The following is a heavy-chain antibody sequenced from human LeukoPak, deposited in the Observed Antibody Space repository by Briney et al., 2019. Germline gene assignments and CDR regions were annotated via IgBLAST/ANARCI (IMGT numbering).Heavy chain of an antibody. V-gene: IGHV7-4-1*02. Sequence: ASVKVSCKASGYTFTGYYMHWVRQAPGQGLEWMGWINTNTGNPTYAQGFTGRFVFSLDTSVSTAYLQISSLKAEDTAVYYCARKRAKYSGYDYAYWGQGTLVTVSS. D-gene: IGHD5-12*01. CDR1: GYTFTGYY. CDR2: INTNTGNP. CDR3: ARKRAKYSGYDYAY. J-gene: IGHJ4*02.